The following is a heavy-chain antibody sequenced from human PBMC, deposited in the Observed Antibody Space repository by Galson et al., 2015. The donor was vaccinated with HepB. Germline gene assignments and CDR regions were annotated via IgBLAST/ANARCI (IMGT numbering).Heavy chain of an antibody. J-gene: IGHJ1*01. CDR1: GYTFIDYH. V-gene: IGHV1-2*02. CDR3: ARDYYDSSGPPAEYFQH. D-gene: IGHD3-22*01. Sequence: PVKVSCKASGYTFIDYHVHWVRQAPGQGLEWMGWINPNSGGTNYAQKFQGKVTMARDTSINTANMELSRLRSDDTAVYYCARDYYDSSGPPAEYFQHWGQGTLVTVSS. CDR2: INPNSGGT.